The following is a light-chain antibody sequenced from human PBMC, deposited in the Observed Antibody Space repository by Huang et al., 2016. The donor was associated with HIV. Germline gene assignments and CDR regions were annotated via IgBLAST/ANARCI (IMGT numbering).Light chain of an antibody. CDR3: QQYGSSPPVT. Sequence: EIVLTQSPGTLSLSPGERAALSCRASQHVTNSYFAWYQQKPGQAPRLLIYGASRRATGIPDRFSGSGSGTDFTLTSSRLEPEDFAVYYCQQYGSSPPVTFGQGTRLEIK. J-gene: IGKJ5*01. CDR1: QHVTNSY. V-gene: IGKV3-20*01. CDR2: GAS.